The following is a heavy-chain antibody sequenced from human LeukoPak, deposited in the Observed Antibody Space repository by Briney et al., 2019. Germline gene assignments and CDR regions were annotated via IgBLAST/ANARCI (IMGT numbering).Heavy chain of an antibody. CDR1: GGSISSYY. CDR3: VRGHRIVGP. J-gene: IGHJ5*02. D-gene: IGHD1-26*01. Sequence: SSETLSLTCTVSGGSISSYYWSWIRQPPGKGLEWIGYIYYSGSTNYNPSLKSRVTMSVDASKNQFSLKLSSVTAADTALYYCVRGHRIVGPWGQGTLVTVSS. CDR2: IYYSGST. V-gene: IGHV4-59*01.